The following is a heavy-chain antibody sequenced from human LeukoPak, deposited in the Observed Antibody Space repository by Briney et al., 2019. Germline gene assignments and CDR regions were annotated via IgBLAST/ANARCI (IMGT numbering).Heavy chain of an antibody. D-gene: IGHD3-9*01. Sequence: PSETLSLTCAVYGGSFSGYYWSWIRQPPGKGPEWIGEINHSGSTNYNPSLKSRVTISVDTSKNQFSLKLSSVTAADTAVYYCARSLRYFDKYYFDYWGQGTLVTVSS. CDR1: GGSFSGYY. CDR3: ARSLRYFDKYYFDY. J-gene: IGHJ4*02. CDR2: INHSGST. V-gene: IGHV4-34*01.